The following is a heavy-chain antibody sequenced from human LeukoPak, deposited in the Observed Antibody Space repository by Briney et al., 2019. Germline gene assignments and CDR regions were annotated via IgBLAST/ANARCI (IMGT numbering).Heavy chain of an antibody. J-gene: IGHJ4*02. V-gene: IGHV3-30-3*02. D-gene: IGHD2-8*01. Sequence: PGGSLRLSCAASGFTFSNSAMHWVRQAPGKGLEWMTFISYDGSSKYYADAAKGRFTTSRDNSKNTLYLEMSSLGLQDTAVYYCTEERDRDGYFRYWGQGTLVTVSS. CDR2: ISYDGSSK. CDR1: GFTFSNSA. CDR3: TEERDRDGYFRY.